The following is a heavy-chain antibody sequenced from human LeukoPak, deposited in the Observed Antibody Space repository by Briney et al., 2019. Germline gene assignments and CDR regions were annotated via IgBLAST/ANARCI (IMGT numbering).Heavy chain of an antibody. Sequence: GGSLRLSCAASGFTFSSYSMNWVRQAPGKGLEWVSSISSSSSYIYYADSVKGGFTISRDNAKNSLYLQMNSLRAEDTAVYYCAREGPYSSSWFDYWGQGTLVTVFS. CDR2: ISSSSSYI. CDR3: AREGPYSSSWFDY. J-gene: IGHJ4*02. CDR1: GFTFSSYS. D-gene: IGHD6-13*01. V-gene: IGHV3-21*01.